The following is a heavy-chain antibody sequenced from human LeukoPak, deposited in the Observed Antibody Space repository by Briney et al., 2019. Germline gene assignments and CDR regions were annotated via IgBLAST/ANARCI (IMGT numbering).Heavy chain of an antibody. Sequence: GGSLRLSCAASGFTFSSYAMSWVRQAPGKGLEWVSAISGSGGSTYYADSVKGRFTVSRDNSKNTLYLQMNSLRAEDTAVYYCAKDSYSYGYYYFDYWGQGTLVTVSS. D-gene: IGHD5-18*01. V-gene: IGHV3-23*01. CDR1: GFTFSSYA. CDR2: ISGSGGST. CDR3: AKDSYSYGYYYFDY. J-gene: IGHJ4*02.